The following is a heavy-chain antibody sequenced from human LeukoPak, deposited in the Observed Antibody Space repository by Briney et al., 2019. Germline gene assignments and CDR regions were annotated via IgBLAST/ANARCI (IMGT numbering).Heavy chain of an antibody. CDR3: ASHLVGAVDDGAFDI. Sequence: ASVKVFCKVSGYNFTSYGISWVRQAPGQGLEWMGCISAYNGNTNYAQKLQGRVTMTTDTSTSTAYMELRSLRSDDTAVYYCASHLVGAVDDGAFDIWGQGTMVTVSS. CDR2: ISAYNGNT. CDR1: GYNFTSYG. J-gene: IGHJ3*02. V-gene: IGHV1-18*01. D-gene: IGHD1-26*01.